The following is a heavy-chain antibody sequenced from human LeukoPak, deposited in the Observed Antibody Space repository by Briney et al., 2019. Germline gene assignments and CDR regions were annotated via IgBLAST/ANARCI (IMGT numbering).Heavy chain of an antibody. J-gene: IGHJ6*02. D-gene: IGHD2-21*01. V-gene: IGHV4-39*01. Sequence: SETLSLTCTVSGGSITTNDYYWGWIRQTPEKGLGWIGNIYYNGGTYYNPSLKSRVTMSIDTSKNQFSLELNSVTAADTGIYYCARTYSTPDVWGQGTTVTVSS. CDR3: ARTYSTPDV. CDR1: GGSITTNDYY. CDR2: IYYNGGT.